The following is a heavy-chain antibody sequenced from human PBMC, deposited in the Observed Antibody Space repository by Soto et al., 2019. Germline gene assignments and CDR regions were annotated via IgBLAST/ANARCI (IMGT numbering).Heavy chain of an antibody. Sequence: GGSLRLSCAASGFTFSSYGIHWVRQAPCKGLEWVAVISYDGINKYYADSVKGRFTISRDNSKKTLYLQMNSLRAEDTAVYYCAKDPGEKWLLRTLGAFDIWGQRTMVNV. CDR1: GFTFSSYG. J-gene: IGHJ3*02. V-gene: IGHV3-30*18. CDR3: AKDPGEKWLLRTLGAFDI. CDR2: ISYDGINK. D-gene: IGHD3-22*01.